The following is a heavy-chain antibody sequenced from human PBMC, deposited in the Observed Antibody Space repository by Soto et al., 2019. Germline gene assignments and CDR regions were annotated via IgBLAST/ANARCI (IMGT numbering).Heavy chain of an antibody. CDR3: ARAEGWGNSSCWSGIVDY. V-gene: IGHV1-3*01. CDR1: GYTFTSYA. D-gene: IGHD6-19*01. Sequence: QVPLVQSGAEVKKPGASVKVSCKASGYTFTSYAMHWVRQAPGQRLEWMGWINAGNGNTKYSQKFQGRVTITRDTAASTAYMELSSLRSEGTAVYYCARAEGWGNSSCWSGIVDYWGQGTLVTVSS. J-gene: IGHJ4*02. CDR2: INAGNGNT.